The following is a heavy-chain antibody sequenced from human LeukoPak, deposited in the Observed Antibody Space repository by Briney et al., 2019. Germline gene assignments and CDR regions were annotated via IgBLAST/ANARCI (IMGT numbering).Heavy chain of an antibody. V-gene: IGHV4-59*01. CDR3: ARVFNWGDFDY. D-gene: IGHD7-27*01. CDR1: GGSIGSYY. CDR2: IYYSGRT. Sequence: PSETLSLTCTVSGGSIGSYYWSSIRQPPGKGLGWIGYIYYSGRTNYNPSLKCRVTISEDTSKNQFSLTLSSVTAADTAVYYCARVFNWGDFDYWGQGTLVTVSS. J-gene: IGHJ4*02.